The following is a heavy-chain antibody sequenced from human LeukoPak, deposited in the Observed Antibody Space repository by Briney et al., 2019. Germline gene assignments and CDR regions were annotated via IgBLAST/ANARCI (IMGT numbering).Heavy chain of an antibody. CDR1: GFAFDDYA. CDR2: VSWNSGTI. Sequence: PGMSLRLSCAASGFAFDDYALHWVRQAPGKGLEWVSGVSWNSGTIGYGESVRGRFTISRDNAKNSLFLQMDSLRPEDTGLYYCAKDRAQGVPLRVIDHWGQGTLVTVTS. J-gene: IGHJ1*01. D-gene: IGHD2-21*01. V-gene: IGHV3-9*01. CDR3: AKDRAQGVPLRVIDH.